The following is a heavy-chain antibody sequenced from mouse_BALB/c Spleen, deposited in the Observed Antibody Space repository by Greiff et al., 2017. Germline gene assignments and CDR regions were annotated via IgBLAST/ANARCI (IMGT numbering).Heavy chain of an antibody. CDR3: ARGSLDGYYGV. Sequence: EVMLVESGGGLVQPGGSLKLSCAASGFTFSSYGMSWVRQTPDKRLELVATINSNGGSTYYPDSVKGRFTISRDNAKNTLYLQMSSLKSEDTAMYYCARGSLDGYYGVWGAGTTVTVSS. D-gene: IGHD2-3*01. CDR1: GFTFSSYG. V-gene: IGHV5-6-3*01. J-gene: IGHJ1*01. CDR2: INSNGGST.